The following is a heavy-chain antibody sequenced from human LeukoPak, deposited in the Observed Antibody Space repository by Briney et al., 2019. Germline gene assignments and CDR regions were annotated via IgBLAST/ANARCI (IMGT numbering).Heavy chain of an antibody. CDR3: ARVLRSGGSLDY. CDR1: GFTFSAYY. Sequence: GGSLRLSCAASGFTFSAYYMTWIRQAPGKGLEWVSYISSSIITKYYADSVKGRFTISRDNAKNSLYLQMNSLRAEDTAVYYCARVLRSGGSLDYWGQGTLVTVSS. V-gene: IGHV3-11*01. J-gene: IGHJ4*02. CDR2: ISSSIITK. D-gene: IGHD6-19*01.